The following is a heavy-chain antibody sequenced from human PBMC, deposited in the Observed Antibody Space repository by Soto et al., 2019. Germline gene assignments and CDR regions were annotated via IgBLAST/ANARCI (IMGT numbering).Heavy chain of an antibody. Sequence: SETLSLTCTVSGDSIRSSYWTWIRQAPGRGLEWIGDIYHTGTTNYNPSLKSRVSISVDTSKNQFSLRLRSVTAADTAIYFCAKISAGSTDETMFTVFDHWGQGTLVTVSS. J-gene: IGHJ4*02. CDR2: IYHTGTT. D-gene: IGHD6-13*01. CDR1: GDSIRSSY. V-gene: IGHV4-59*03. CDR3: AKISAGSTDETMFTVFDH.